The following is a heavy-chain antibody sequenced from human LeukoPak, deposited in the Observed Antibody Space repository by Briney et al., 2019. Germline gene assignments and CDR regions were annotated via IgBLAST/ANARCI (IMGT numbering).Heavy chain of an antibody. CDR3: ARAEYYSDWDYYYGMDV. V-gene: IGHV3-21*01. CDR2: ISSSSSYI. Sequence: PGGSLRLSCAASGFTFSSYGMHWVRQAPGKGLEWVSSISSSSSYIYYADSVKGRFTISRDNFKNTLYLQMNSLRAEDTAVYFCARAEYYSDWDYYYGMDVWGQGTTVTVSS. CDR1: GFTFSSYG. D-gene: IGHD4-11*01. J-gene: IGHJ6*02.